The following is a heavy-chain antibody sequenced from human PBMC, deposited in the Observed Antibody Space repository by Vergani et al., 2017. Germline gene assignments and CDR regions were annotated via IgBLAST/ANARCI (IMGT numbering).Heavy chain of an antibody. CDR2: TWYDGNNK. V-gene: IGHV3-33*01. CDR1: GFTFNQYG. J-gene: IGHJ5*02. D-gene: IGHD1-14*01. Sequence: QVQLVESGGGVFQPGRSLRLSCAASGFTFNQYGMHCVRQAPGKGLEWVAVTWYDGNNKQYADSVKGRFTIYRDNSKSTMYLQMNSLRDEDTGVYYCARDLRLLYNRFDPWGQGTLVTVSS. CDR3: ARDLRLLYNRFDP.